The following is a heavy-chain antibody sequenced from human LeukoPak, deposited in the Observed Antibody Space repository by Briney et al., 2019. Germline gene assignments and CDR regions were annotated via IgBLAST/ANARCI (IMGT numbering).Heavy chain of an antibody. CDR1: GFTFSSHS. CDR3: ARDGYGYFDAARFDY. Sequence: GGSLRLSCAAAGFTFSSHSMNWVRQAPGKGLEWVSSISSSSSYIYYADSVKGRFTISRDNAKNSLYLQMNSLRAEDTAVYYCARDGYGYFDAARFDYWGQGTLVTVSS. D-gene: IGHD3-9*01. V-gene: IGHV3-21*01. CDR2: ISSSSSYI. J-gene: IGHJ4*02.